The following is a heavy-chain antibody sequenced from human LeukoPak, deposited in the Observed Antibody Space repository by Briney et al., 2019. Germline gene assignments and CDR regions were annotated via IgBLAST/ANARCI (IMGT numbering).Heavy chain of an antibody. J-gene: IGHJ4*02. CDR3: AKVGYGDIDH. Sequence: GGSLRLSCAASGFTFSSYAIAWGRQAPGKGLGWVSSISATGDFTHYADSVKGRFTISRDNSKNTVYLQMNSLRAEDTAVYYCAKVGYGDIDHWGQETLVPVSS. CDR1: GFTFSSYA. CDR2: ISATGDFT. D-gene: IGHD4-17*01. V-gene: IGHV3-23*01.